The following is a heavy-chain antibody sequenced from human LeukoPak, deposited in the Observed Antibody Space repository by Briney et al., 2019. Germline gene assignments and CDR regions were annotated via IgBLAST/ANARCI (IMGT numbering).Heavy chain of an antibody. CDR1: GGSFSGYY. CDR2: INHSGST. Sequence: SETLSLTCAVYGGSFSGYYWSWIRQPPGKGLEWIGEINHSGSTNYNPSLKSRVTISIDTSKNQFSLRLSSVTAADTAVYYCARSDYSHGFANDYWGQGTLVTVSS. J-gene: IGHJ4*02. D-gene: IGHD3-22*01. CDR3: ARSDYSHGFANDY. V-gene: IGHV4-34*01.